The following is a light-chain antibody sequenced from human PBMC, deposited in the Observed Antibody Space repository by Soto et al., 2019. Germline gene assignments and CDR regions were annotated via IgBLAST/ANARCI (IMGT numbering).Light chain of an antibody. CDR2: DAS. CDR1: QSISSW. CDR3: QQYNSYSGT. J-gene: IGKJ1*01. V-gene: IGKV1-5*01. Sequence: DIQMTQYPSTLSASVGDRGTTTSRASQSISSWLAWYQQKPGKAPKLLIYDASSLESGVPSRFSGSGSGTEFTLTISSLQPDDFATYYCQQYNSYSGTFGQGTKVDIK.